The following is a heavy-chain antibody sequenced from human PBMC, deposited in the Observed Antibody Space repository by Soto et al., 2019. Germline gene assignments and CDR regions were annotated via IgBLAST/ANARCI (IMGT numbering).Heavy chain of an antibody. Sequence: GGSLRLSCAASGFTFSSYGMSWVRQAPGKGLEWVANIKQDGSEKHYVDSVKGRFTISRDNAKNSLYLQMNSLRAEDTAVYYCARNSFSLYRYFGMDVWGQGTTVTVSS. D-gene: IGHD6-13*01. CDR1: GFTFSSYG. CDR2: IKQDGSEK. CDR3: ARNSFSLYRYFGMDV. V-gene: IGHV3-7*03. J-gene: IGHJ6*02.